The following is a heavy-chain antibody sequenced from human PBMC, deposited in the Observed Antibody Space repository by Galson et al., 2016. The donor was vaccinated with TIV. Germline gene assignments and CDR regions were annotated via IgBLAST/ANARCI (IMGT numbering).Heavy chain of an antibody. D-gene: IGHD2/OR15-2a*01. CDR2: ISGGGGST. Sequence: SLRLSCAASGFTFSIFAMTWVRQAPGMGLEWVSAISGGGGSTYYADSVKGRFTISRDNSKNTLFLQMNSLRAEDTAVYYCTKVPSSSFSYYYGLDVWGQGTTVTVSS. J-gene: IGHJ6*02. CDR1: GFTFSIFA. CDR3: TKVPSSSFSYYYGLDV. V-gene: IGHV3-23*01.